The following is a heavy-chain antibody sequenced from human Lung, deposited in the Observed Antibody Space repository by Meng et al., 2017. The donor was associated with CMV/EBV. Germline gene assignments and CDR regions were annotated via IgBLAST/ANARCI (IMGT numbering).Heavy chain of an antibody. V-gene: IGHV4-30-4*01. Sequence: VQLLVSAPGLVKPSQALALTCTVSGDSISSGEYFWSWIRQPPGKGLEWIGYMDYRGSTFYTPSLKSRVTISVDTSKNQFSLKLSSVTAADTAVYFCARGELLWDYWGQGTLVTVSS. D-gene: IGHD2-2*01. CDR3: ARGELLWDY. CDR1: GDSISSGEYF. J-gene: IGHJ4*02. CDR2: MDYRGST.